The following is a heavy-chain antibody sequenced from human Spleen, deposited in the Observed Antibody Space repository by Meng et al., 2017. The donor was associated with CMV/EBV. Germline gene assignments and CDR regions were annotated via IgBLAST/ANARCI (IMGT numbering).Heavy chain of an antibody. J-gene: IGHJ5*02. V-gene: IGHV4-4*07. CDR2: IYTSGST. D-gene: IGHD3-22*01. CDR1: GGSISGYY. Sequence: QGQLQESGRRLVKPSETLSLTCTVSGGSISGYYWSWIRQPAGNGLEWIGRIYTSGSTNYNPSLKSRVTMSVDTSKNQFSLKLSSVTAADTAVYYCARVYDSSGYYPNWFDPWGQGTLVTVSS. CDR3: ARVYDSSGYYPNWFDP.